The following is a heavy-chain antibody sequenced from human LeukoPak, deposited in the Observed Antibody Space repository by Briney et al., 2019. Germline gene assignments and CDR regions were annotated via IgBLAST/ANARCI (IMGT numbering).Heavy chain of an antibody. Sequence: GGSLRLSCAASGFTFSSYSMNWVRQAPGKGLEWVSSISSSSSYIYYADSVKGRFTISRDNAKNSLYLQMNSLRAEDTAVYYRARDAGVVGANLGLAFDIWGQGTMVTVSS. CDR3: ARDAGVVGANLGLAFDI. CDR2: ISSSSSYI. CDR1: GFTFSSYS. V-gene: IGHV3-21*01. J-gene: IGHJ3*02. D-gene: IGHD1-26*01.